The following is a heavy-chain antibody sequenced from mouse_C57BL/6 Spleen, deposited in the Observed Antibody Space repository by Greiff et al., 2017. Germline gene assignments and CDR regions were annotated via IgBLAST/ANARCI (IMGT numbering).Heavy chain of an antibody. D-gene: IGHD2-4*01. J-gene: IGHJ4*01. V-gene: IGHV1-64*01. Sequence: QVQLQQPGAELVKPGASVKLSCKASGYTFTSYWMHWVKQRPGQGLEWIGMIPPNSGSTNYNEKFKSKATLTVDKSSSTTYMQISRLTSEDSAVYYCACDYHYAMDYWGQGTSVTVSA. CDR1: GYTFTSYW. CDR3: ACDYHYAMDY. CDR2: IPPNSGST.